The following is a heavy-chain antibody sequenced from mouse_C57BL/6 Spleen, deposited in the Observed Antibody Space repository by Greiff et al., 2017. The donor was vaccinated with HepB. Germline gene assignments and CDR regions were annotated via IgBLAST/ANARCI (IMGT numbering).Heavy chain of an antibody. J-gene: IGHJ2*01. CDR3: ARVYDYDGLDY. V-gene: IGHV3-6*01. D-gene: IGHD2-4*01. CDR2: ISYDGSN. Sequence: DVKLQESGPGLVKPSQSLSLTCSVTGYSITSGYYWNWIRQFPGNKLEWMGYISYDGSNNYNPSLKNRISITRDPSKNQFFLKLNSVTTEDTATYYCARVYDYDGLDYWGQGTTLTVSS. CDR1: GYSITSGYY.